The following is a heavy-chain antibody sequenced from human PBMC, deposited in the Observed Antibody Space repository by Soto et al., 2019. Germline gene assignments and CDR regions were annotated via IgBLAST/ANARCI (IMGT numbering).Heavy chain of an antibody. Sequence: SGPTLVNPTQTLTLTCTFSGFSLSTSGVGVGWIRQPPGKALEWLALIYWNDDKRYSPSLESRLTITKDTSKNQVVLTMTNMDPVDTATYYCARLSSQMASFDYWGQGTPVTVSS. CDR1: GFSLSTSGVG. CDR2: IYWNDDK. CDR3: ARLSSQMASFDY. D-gene: IGHD3-10*01. J-gene: IGHJ4*02. V-gene: IGHV2-5*01.